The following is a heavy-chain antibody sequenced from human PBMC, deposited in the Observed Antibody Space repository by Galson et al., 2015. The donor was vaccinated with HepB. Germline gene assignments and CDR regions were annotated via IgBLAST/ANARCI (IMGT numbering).Heavy chain of an antibody. Sequence: SVKVSCKASGYTFTSYAMNWVRQAPGQGLEWMGWINTNTGNPTYAQGFTGRFVFSLDTSVSTAYLQISSLKAEDTAVYYCARDLWGTHCSSTSCYGAYYYYYGMDVWGQGTTVTVSS. D-gene: IGHD2-2*01. J-gene: IGHJ6*02. V-gene: IGHV7-4-1*02. CDR2: INTNTGNP. CDR1: GYTFTSYA. CDR3: ARDLWGTHCSSTSCYGAYYYYYGMDV.